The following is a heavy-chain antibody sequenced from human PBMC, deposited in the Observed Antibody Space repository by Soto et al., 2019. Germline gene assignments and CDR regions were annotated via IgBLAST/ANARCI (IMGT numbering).Heavy chain of an antibody. J-gene: IGHJ4*02. V-gene: IGHV1-2*04. CDR2: INPNSGGT. CDR1: GYTLTGYY. Sequence: ASVKVSCKASGYTLTGYYMHWVRQAPGQGLEWMGWINPNSGGTNYAQKFQGWVTMTRDTSISTAYMELSRLRSDDTAVYYCARSLGYCTNGVCYDFDYWGQGTLVTVSS. D-gene: IGHD2-8*01. CDR3: ARSLGYCTNGVCYDFDY.